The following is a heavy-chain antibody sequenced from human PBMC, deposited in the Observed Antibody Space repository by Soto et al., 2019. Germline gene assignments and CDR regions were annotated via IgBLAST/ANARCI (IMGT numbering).Heavy chain of an antibody. Sequence: PSETLSLTCTVSGGSISSSSYYWGWIRQPPGKGLEWIGSIYYSGSTYYNPSLKSRVTISVDTSKNQFSLKLSSVTAADTAVYYCATLHRIDPTDYWGQGTLVTVSS. CDR3: ATLHRIDPTDY. V-gene: IGHV4-39*01. CDR2: IYYSGST. CDR1: GGSISSSSYY. J-gene: IGHJ4*02.